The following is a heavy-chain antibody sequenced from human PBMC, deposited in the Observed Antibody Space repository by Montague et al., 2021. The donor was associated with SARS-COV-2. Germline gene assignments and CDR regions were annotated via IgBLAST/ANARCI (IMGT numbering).Heavy chain of an antibody. CDR1: GGSISHYY. V-gene: IGHV4-59*01. D-gene: IGHD3-9*01. CDR3: ARRTDILTGYNDY. Sequence: SETLSLTCAVSGGSISHYYWSWIRQHPGKGLEWMGYIYASGGTNYNPPLKSRVTLSLDAAKNHFPLRLSFVAAADAAVYYCARRTDILTGYNDYWGQGTLVTVSS. CDR2: IYASGGT. J-gene: IGHJ4*02.